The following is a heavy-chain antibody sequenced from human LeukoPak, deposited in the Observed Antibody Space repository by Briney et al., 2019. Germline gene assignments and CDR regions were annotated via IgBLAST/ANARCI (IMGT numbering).Heavy chain of an antibody. CDR2: IYYSGST. J-gene: IGHJ4*02. CDR1: GGSISSYY. V-gene: IGHV4-59*08. Sequence: SETLSLTCTVSGGSISSYYWSWIRQSPGKGLEWIGYIYYSGSTKYNPSLKSRVTISVDTSKNQFSLNLSSVSAADTGVYYCARHDPRLYYFDHWGQGTLVTVSS. CDR3: ARHDPRLYYFDH. D-gene: IGHD2-15*01.